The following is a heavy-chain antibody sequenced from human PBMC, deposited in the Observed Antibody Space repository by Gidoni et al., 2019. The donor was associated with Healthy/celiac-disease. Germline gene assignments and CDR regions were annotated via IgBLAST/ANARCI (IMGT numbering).Heavy chain of an antibody. CDR1: GGSISSGGYS. V-gene: IGHV4-30-2*01. CDR3: ARYTVTNYFDY. CDR2: IYHSGST. D-gene: IGHD4-17*01. J-gene: IGHJ4*02. Sequence: QLQLQESGSGLVKPSQTLSLTCAVSGGSISSGGYSWRWIRQPPGKGLEWIGYIYHSGSTYYNPSLKSRVTISVDRSKNQFSLKLSSVTAADTAVYYCARYTVTNYFDYWGQGTLVTVSS.